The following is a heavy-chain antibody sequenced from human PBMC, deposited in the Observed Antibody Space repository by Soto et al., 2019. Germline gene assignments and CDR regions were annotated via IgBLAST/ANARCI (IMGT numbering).Heavy chain of an antibody. J-gene: IGHJ4*02. D-gene: IGHD1-7*01. V-gene: IGHV1-2*04. Sequence: QVQLVQSGAEVKKPGASVKVSCKASGYTFTGYYMHWVRQAPGQGLEWMGWINPNSGGTNYAQTFQGWVTMTRDTSLSTAYMELSRLRSDDAAVYYCARELQLRVCDYWGQGTLVTVSS. CDR2: INPNSGGT. CDR3: ARELQLRVCDY. CDR1: GYTFTGYY.